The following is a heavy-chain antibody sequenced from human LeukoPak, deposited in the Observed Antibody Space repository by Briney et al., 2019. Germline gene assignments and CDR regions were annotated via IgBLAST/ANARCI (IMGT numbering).Heavy chain of an antibody. CDR3: ARLYYYDSSGYGWYFDL. J-gene: IGHJ2*01. Sequence: ASVKVSCKASGYTFTSYGISLVRQAPGQGLEWMGWISAYNGNTNYAQKLQGRVTMTTDTSTSTAYMELRSLRSDDTAVYYCARLYYYDSSGYGWYFDLWGRGTLVTVSS. D-gene: IGHD3-22*01. CDR2: ISAYNGNT. V-gene: IGHV1-18*01. CDR1: GYTFTSYG.